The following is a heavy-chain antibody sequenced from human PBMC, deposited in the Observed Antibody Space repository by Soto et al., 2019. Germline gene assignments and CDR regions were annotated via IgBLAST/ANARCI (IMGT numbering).Heavy chain of an antibody. J-gene: IGHJ3*02. D-gene: IGHD4-17*01. CDR3: DHPRGYGVFDAVDI. Sequence: GGSLRLACAASGFIFSPYAMKWVRQAPGKGLEWVSAISSSGDSAYYAESVRGRFTISRDNSINTLYLQMRSLRPEHPAVYYCDHPRGYGVFDAVDIWGQGTMVTVSS. V-gene: IGHV3-23*01. CDR2: ISSSGDSA. CDR1: GFIFSPYA.